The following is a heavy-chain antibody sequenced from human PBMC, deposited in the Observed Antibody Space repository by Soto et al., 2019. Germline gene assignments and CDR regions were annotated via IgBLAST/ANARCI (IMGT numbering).Heavy chain of an antibody. CDR2: IKEDGSEK. J-gene: IGHJ4*02. Sequence: GGSLRLSCAASGFTFSSSWMNWVRQAPGKGLEWVAGIKEDGSEKYYVDIVKGRFTISRDNVEDSLYLQMNSLRGEDSAVYFCARDRGYSSYDYWGLGTLVTVSS. D-gene: IGHD5-18*01. V-gene: IGHV3-7*01. CDR3: ARDRGYSSYDY. CDR1: GFTFSSSW.